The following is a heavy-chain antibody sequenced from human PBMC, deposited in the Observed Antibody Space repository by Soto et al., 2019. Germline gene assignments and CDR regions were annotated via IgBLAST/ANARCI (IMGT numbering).Heavy chain of an antibody. D-gene: IGHD6-19*01. V-gene: IGHV4-59*01. CDR3: ARVPWQWLGGYAFDI. J-gene: IGHJ3*02. Sequence: SETLSLTCTVSGGSINSYYWSWIRQPPGKGLEWIGYIYYSGSTNYNPSLKSRATISVDTSKNQFTLKLSSVTAADTAVYYCARVPWQWLGGYAFDIWGQGTMVT. CDR1: GGSINSYY. CDR2: IYYSGST.